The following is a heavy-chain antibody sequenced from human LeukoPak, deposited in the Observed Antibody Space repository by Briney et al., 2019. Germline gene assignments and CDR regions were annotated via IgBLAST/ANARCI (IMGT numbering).Heavy chain of an antibody. V-gene: IGHV3-48*04. CDR1: GFTFSSYS. D-gene: IGHD1-26*01. J-gene: IGHJ6*03. CDR2: ISSSSSTI. CDR3: AKDSNSGSYYMDV. Sequence: GGSLRLSCAASGFTFSSYSMNWVRQAPGKGLEWVSYISSSSSTIYYADSVKGRFTISRDNSKNSLYLQMNSLRTEDTALYYCAKDSNSGSYYMDVWGKGTTVTVSS.